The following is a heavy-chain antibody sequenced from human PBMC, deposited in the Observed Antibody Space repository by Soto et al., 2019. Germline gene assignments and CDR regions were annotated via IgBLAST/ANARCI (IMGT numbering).Heavy chain of an antibody. CDR3: AKDPNGNYVGAFDG. Sequence: GGSLRLSCAASGFTFSSYAMVWVRQAPGKGLEWVSAITGDGGITYYADSVRGRFTISRDNSKNTLYLQMNGLRAEDTALYYCAKDPNGNYVGAFDGWGQGTMVTVSS. V-gene: IGHV3-23*01. D-gene: IGHD4-17*01. CDR2: ITGDGGIT. CDR1: GFTFSSYA. J-gene: IGHJ3*01.